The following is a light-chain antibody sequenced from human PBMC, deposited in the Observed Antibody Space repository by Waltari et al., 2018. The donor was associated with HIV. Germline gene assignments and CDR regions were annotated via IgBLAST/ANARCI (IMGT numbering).Light chain of an antibody. V-gene: IGLV2-23*02. Sequence: QSPLTQPASVSGNPGQSVTITCTGPHIDVGNYNLVPWYQRHPGKAPKLLIYDVSKRPSGVSSRFSGSKSGYWASLTISGLLTEDESYYYCLTYVSDSGTWKFGGGTYLTV. CDR1: HIDVGNYNL. CDR3: LTYVSDSGTWK. J-gene: IGLJ3*02. CDR2: DVS.